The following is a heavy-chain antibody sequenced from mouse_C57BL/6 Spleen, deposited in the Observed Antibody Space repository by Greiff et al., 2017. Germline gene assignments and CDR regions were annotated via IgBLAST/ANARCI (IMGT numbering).Heavy chain of an antibody. J-gene: IGHJ1*03. CDR1: GFTFSDFY. Sequence: DVKLVESGGGLVQSGRSLRLSCATSGFTFSDFYMEWVRQAPGKGLEWIAASRNKANYYTTEYSASVKGRFTVSRDTSPSFLYRQLNALGAEDDSIYYYARAYCSNCVWYFDVWGTGTTVTVSS. D-gene: IGHD2-5*01. CDR3: ARAYCSNCVWYFDV. CDR2: SRNKANYYTT. V-gene: IGHV7-1*01.